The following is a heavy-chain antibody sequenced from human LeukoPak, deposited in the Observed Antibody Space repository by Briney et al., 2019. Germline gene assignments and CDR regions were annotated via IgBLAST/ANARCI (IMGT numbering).Heavy chain of an antibody. CDR2: IYYSGST. D-gene: IGHD2-2*01. CDR1: GGSISSGGYY. V-gene: IGHV4-31*03. J-gene: IGHJ6*02. CDR3: ARDPGSGPAALYYYYGMDV. Sequence: SETLSLTCTVSGGSISSGGYYWSWIRQHPGKGLEWIGYIYYSGSTYYNPSLKSRVTISVDKSKNQFSLKLSSVTAAVTAVYYCARDPGSGPAALYYYYGMDVWGQGTTVTVSS.